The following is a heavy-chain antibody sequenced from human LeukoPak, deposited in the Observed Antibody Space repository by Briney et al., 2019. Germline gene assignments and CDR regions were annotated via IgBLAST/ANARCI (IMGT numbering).Heavy chain of an antibody. D-gene: IGHD6-19*01. CDR2: ISAYKGNT. Sequence: ASVKVSCKASGYTFNSYGISWVRQAPGQGLEWMGWISAYKGNTNYALKLQGRVTMTTDTSTSTAYMELRSLRSDDTAVYYCARDYPQKGAVAGPDHWGQGTLVTVSS. CDR1: GYTFNSYG. J-gene: IGHJ4*02. V-gene: IGHV1-18*01. CDR3: ARDYPQKGAVAGPDH.